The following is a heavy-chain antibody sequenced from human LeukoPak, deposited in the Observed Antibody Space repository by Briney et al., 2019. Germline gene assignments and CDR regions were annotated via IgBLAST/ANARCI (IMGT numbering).Heavy chain of an antibody. V-gene: IGHV4-30-4*01. CDR2: IHYSGST. CDR3: ATDHSNGWYNWFGP. Sequence: ASETLSLTCTVSGGSIRSADYYWSWIRQPPGKGLEWIGYIHYSGSTHYNPSLKSRVSISIDTSKNKFSLRLSSVTAADTAVYYCATDHSNGWYNWFGPWGQGTLVTVSS. J-gene: IGHJ5*02. CDR1: GGSIRSADYY. D-gene: IGHD6-19*01.